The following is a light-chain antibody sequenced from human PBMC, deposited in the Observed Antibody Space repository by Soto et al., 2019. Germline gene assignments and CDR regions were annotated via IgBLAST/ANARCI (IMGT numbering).Light chain of an antibody. CDR3: QQYYSPTWT. CDR1: QSVLYSSNNKNY. CDR2: GAS. J-gene: IGKJ1*01. V-gene: IGKV4-1*01. Sequence: DIVMTQSPDSLAVSLGERATINCKSSQSVLYSSNNKNYFAWFQQKPGEPPKVLIYGASTRESGVPDRFSGRGSGTDFTLTISSPQPEDVAVYFCQQYYSPTWTFGQGTTVEIK.